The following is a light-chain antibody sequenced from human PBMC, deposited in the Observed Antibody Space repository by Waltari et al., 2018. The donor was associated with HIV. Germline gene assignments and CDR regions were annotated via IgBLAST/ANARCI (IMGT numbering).Light chain of an antibody. CDR2: EVS. Sequence: QSALTQPASVSGSPGQSIAISCTGASSDVGSFNLVSWYQQYPGKVPKLMIYEVSKRPAGVSNRFSGSKSGNTASLTISGLQAEDEADYYCCSYAGSSTYVFGTGTKVTVL. V-gene: IGLV2-23*02. CDR1: SSDVGSFNL. CDR3: CSYAGSSTYV. J-gene: IGLJ1*01.